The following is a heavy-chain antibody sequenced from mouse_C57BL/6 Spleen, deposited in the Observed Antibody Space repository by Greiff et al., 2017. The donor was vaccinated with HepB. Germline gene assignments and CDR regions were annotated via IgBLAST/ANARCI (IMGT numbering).Heavy chain of an antibody. CDR2: ISDGGSYT. V-gene: IGHV5-4*01. CDR3: ARPITTVGDSDV. Sequence: EVQRVESGGGLVKPGGSLKLSCAASGFTFSSYAMSWVRQTPEKRLEWVATISDGGSYTYYPDNVKGRFTISRDNAKNNLYLQMSHLKSEDTAMYYCARPITTVGDSDVWGTGTTVTVSS. CDR1: GFTFSSYA. D-gene: IGHD1-1*01. J-gene: IGHJ1*03.